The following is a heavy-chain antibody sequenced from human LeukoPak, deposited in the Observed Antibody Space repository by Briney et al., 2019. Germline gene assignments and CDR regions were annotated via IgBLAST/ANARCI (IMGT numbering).Heavy chain of an antibody. CDR1: GFTFSSYA. Sequence: GGSLRLSCAVSGFTFSSYAMSWVRQAPGKGLEWVSAISGSGGSTYYADSVKGRFTISRDNSKNTLYLQMNSLRAEDTAVYYCAKVRGYSGYEPIDYWGQGTLVTVSS. CDR3: AKVRGYSGYEPIDY. D-gene: IGHD5-12*01. CDR2: ISGSGGST. V-gene: IGHV3-23*01. J-gene: IGHJ4*02.